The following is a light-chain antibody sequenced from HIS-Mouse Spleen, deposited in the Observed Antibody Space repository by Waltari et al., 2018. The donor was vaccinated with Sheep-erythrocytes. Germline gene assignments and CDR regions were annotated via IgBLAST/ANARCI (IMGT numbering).Light chain of an antibody. J-gene: IGKJ1*01. CDR2: AAS. V-gene: IGKV1-12*01. Sequence: DIQMTQSPSSVSASVGDRVTITCRASQGISSWLAWYQQKPGKAPKLLIYAASSLQSGVPSRSSGSGSGTDFTLTISSLQAEDVAVYYCQQYYSTPRTFGQGTKVEIK. CDR3: QQYYSTPRT. CDR1: QGISSW.